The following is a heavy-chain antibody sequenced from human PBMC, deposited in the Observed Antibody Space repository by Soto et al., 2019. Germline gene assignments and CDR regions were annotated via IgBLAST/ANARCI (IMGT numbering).Heavy chain of an antibody. CDR3: ARDSRGQFGAYYYYGMDV. CDR2: IIPIFGTA. Sequence: QVQLVQSGAEVKKPGSSVKVSCKASGGTFSSYAISWVRQAPGQGLEWMGGIIPIFGTANYAQKFQGRVTITADKSTSTAYMELSSLRSEDTAVYYCARDSRGQFGAYYYYGMDVGGQGTTVTVSS. J-gene: IGHJ6*02. D-gene: IGHD3-16*01. CDR1: GGTFSSYA. V-gene: IGHV1-69*06.